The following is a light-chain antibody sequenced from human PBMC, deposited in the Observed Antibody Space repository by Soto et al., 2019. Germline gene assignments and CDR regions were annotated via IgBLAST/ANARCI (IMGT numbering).Light chain of an antibody. CDR2: GAS. CDR1: QSISTW. CDR3: QQYNFYPYT. V-gene: IGKV1-5*01. J-gene: IGKJ2*01. Sequence: DIQMTQSPSTLSASVGDRVTITCRASQSISTWLAWYHKKPGQAPKLLIFGASSLQSGVPSRFSGSGSGTEFSLTISSLQPDDFATYYCQQYNFYPYTFGEGTKLEIK.